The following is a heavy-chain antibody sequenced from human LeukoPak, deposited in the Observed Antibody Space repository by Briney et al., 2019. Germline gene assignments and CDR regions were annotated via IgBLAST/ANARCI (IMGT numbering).Heavy chain of an antibody. CDR1: GGSISSYY. D-gene: IGHD2-21*02. V-gene: IGHV4-59*01. Sequence: SETLSLTCTVSGGSISSYYWSWIRQPPGKGLEWIGYIYYSGSTNYNPSLKSRVTISVDTSKNQFSLKLSSVTAADTAVYYCARARVVTANKYYFDYWGQGTLVTVFS. CDR2: IYYSGST. CDR3: ARARVVTANKYYFDY. J-gene: IGHJ4*02.